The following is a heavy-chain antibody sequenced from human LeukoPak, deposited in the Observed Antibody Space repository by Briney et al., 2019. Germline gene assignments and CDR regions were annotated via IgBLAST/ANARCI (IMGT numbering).Heavy chain of an antibody. V-gene: IGHV4-61*02. Sequence: NPSETLSLTCTVSGGPISSGRYNWGWIPQPAGKGLEWIVRIYTSGSTNYNPSLKSRVTISVDPSKNQFSLKPSSVTASDTAVYYCARVWDYYYYMDVWGKGTTVTVSS. CDR2: IYTSGST. J-gene: IGHJ6*03. CDR1: GGPISSGRYN. CDR3: ARVWDYYYYMDV. D-gene: IGHD3-16*01.